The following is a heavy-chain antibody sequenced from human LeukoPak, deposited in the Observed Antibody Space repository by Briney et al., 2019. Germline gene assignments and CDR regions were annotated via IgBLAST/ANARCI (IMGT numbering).Heavy chain of an antibody. CDR1: GGSISSGGYY. CDR2: IYYSGST. D-gene: IGHD2-15*01. Sequence: PSETQTLTCTVSGGSISSGGYYWSWIRQHPGKGLEWIGYIYYSGSTYYNPSLKSRVTISVDTSKNQFSLKLSSVTAADTAVYYCARVVLLSRGSYEFDYWGAGTLVTVSS. CDR3: ARVVLLSRGSYEFDY. J-gene: IGHJ4*02. V-gene: IGHV4-31*03.